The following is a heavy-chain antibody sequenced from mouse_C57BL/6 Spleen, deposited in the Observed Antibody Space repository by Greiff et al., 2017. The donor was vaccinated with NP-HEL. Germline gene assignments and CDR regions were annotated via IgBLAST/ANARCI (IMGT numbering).Heavy chain of an antibody. D-gene: IGHD1-1*01. CDR3: ARRGYYYGSSTGYFDV. Sequence: EVKLVESGPELVKPGASVKISCKASGYSFTGYYMNWVKQSPEKSLEWIGEINPSTGGTTYNQKFKAKATLTVDKSSSTAYMQLKSLTSEDSAVYYCARRGYYYGSSTGYFDVWGTGTTVTVSS. CDR1: GYSFTGYY. J-gene: IGHJ1*03. CDR2: INPSTGGT. V-gene: IGHV1-42*01.